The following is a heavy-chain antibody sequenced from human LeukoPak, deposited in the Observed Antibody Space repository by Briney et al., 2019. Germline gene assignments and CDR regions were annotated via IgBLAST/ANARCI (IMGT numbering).Heavy chain of an antibody. D-gene: IGHD3-22*01. CDR1: GTSITNYY. V-gene: IGHV4-59*12. Sequence: SSETLSLTCAVSGTSITNYYWSWIRQPPGKGLEWIGYISYSGNTNYNPSLKSRLTISVDTSKNQFSLKLSSVTAADTAVYYCARDRTGDSSGYFDYWGQGTLVTVSS. CDR3: ARDRTGDSSGYFDY. CDR2: ISYSGNT. J-gene: IGHJ4*02.